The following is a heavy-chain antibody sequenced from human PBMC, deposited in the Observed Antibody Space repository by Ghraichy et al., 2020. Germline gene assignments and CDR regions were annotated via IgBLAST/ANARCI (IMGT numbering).Heavy chain of an antibody. D-gene: IGHD3-10*01. CDR2: INHSGST. CDR3: ARFKDYGSGSYAFDI. V-gene: IGHV4-34*01. Sequence: SETLSLTCAVYGGSFSGYYWSWIRQPPGKGLEWIGEINHSGSTNYNPSLKSRVTISVDTSKNQFSLKLSSVTAADTAVYYCARFKDYGSGSYAFDIWGQGTMGTVSS. CDR1: GGSFSGYY. J-gene: IGHJ3*02.